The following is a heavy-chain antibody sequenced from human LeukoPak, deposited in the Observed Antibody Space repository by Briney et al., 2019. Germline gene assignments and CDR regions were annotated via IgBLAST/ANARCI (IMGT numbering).Heavy chain of an antibody. CDR2: INHSGST. J-gene: IGHJ4*02. Sequence: SETLSLTCAVYGGSFSGYYWSWVRQPPGKGLEWIGEINHSGSTNYNPSLKSRVTISVDTSKNQFSLKLSSVTAADTAVYYCASETRYSSSWFLFGGQGTLVTVSS. D-gene: IGHD6-13*01. V-gene: IGHV4-34*01. CDR1: GGSFSGYY. CDR3: ASETRYSSSWFLF.